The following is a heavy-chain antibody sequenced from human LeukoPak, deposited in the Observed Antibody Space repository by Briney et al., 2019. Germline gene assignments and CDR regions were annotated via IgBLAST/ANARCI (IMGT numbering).Heavy chain of an antibody. CDR2: IYYSGST. CDR1: GGSISSSSYY. CDR3: ARSYSSSWYDTPYYYGMDV. D-gene: IGHD6-13*01. Sequence: SETLSLTCTVSGGSISSSSYYWGWIRQPPGKGLEWIGSIYYSGSTYYNPSLKSRVTISVDTSKNQFSLKLSSVTAADTAVYYCARSYSSSWYDTPYYYGMDVWGQGTTVTVSS. V-gene: IGHV4-39*07. J-gene: IGHJ6*02.